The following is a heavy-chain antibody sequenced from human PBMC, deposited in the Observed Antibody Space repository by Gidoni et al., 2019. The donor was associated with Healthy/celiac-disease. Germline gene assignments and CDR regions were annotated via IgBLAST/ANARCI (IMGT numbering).Heavy chain of an antibody. CDR2: IYYSGST. D-gene: IGHD3-16*01. J-gene: IGHJ2*01. CDR3: ARLNDNVATYFDL. CDR1: GGSISSISYY. V-gene: IGHV4-39*01. Sequence: HLQLQDSVPGLVKPSETLSLTFTFSGGSISSISYYWGWIRQPPGKGLEWIGSIYYSGSTYYNPSLKSRVTIYVDTSKNQFSLKLSDVTAADTAVYYCARLNDNVATYFDLWGRGTLVTVSS.